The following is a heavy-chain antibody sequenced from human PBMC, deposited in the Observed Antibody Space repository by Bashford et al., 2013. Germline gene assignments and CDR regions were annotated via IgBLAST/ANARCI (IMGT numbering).Heavy chain of an antibody. CDR2: IFSNDEK. Sequence: SGPTLVKPTQTLTLTCTVSGFSLSTSGVGVSWIRQPPGKALEWLAHIFSNDEKSYSTSLKSRLTISKDTSKSQVVLTMTNMDPVDTATYYCARTLNNWNYVLLFDYWGQGTLVTVSS. D-gene: IGHD1-7*01. CDR3: ARTLNNWNYVLLFDY. J-gene: IGHJ4*02. CDR1: GFSLSTSGVG. V-gene: IGHV2-26*01.